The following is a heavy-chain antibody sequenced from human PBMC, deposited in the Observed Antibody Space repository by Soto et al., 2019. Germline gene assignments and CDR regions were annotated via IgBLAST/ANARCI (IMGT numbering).Heavy chain of an antibody. Sequence: QVQLVESGGGLVQPGRSLRLSCAASGFTFSSYGMHWVRQAPGKGLEWVAVISHDGHNKYYADSVKGRFTISRDNSKNTLYLQMNSLRAEDTAVYYCAKDRVVAVAGYDIDYWGQGTLVTVSS. CDR3: AKDRVVAVAGYDIDY. J-gene: IGHJ4*02. V-gene: IGHV3-30*18. CDR1: GFTFSSYG. D-gene: IGHD6-19*01. CDR2: ISHDGHNK.